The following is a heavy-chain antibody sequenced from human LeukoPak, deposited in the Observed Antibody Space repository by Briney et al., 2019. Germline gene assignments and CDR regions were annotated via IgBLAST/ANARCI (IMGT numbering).Heavy chain of an antibody. CDR3: ARGPGRPRSNWFDP. J-gene: IGHJ5*02. V-gene: IGHV1-69*13. Sequence: SVKVSCKASGGTFSSYAISWVRQAPGQGLEWMGGIIPIFGTANYAQKFQGRVTITADESTSTAYMELSRLRSDDTAVYYCARGPGRPRSNWFDPWGQGTLVTVSS. D-gene: IGHD6-6*01. CDR1: GGTFSSYA. CDR2: IIPIFGTA.